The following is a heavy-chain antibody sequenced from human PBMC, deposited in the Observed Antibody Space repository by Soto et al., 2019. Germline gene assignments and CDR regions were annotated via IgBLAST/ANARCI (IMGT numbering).Heavy chain of an antibody. CDR1: GFTFSSYA. CDR2: VRGNGDPP. CDR3: VKSRGGNNFDFFD. J-gene: IGHJ4*02. Sequence: GGSLRLSCSASGFTFSSYAMHWVRQAPGKGLEYVSGVRGNGDPPFYTDSVKGRFTISRDNSKNTLYLQMSSLSADDTAVYYCVKSRGGNNFDFFDWGQGALVTVYS. V-gene: IGHV3-64D*06. D-gene: IGHD5-12*01.